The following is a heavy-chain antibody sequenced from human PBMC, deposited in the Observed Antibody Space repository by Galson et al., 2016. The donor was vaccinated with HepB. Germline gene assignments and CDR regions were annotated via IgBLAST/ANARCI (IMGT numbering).Heavy chain of an antibody. CDR1: GFTFTNYG. CDR2: ISSDGTNQ. V-gene: IGHV3-30*03. J-gene: IGHJ5*02. CDR3: ARDQDEGITIFGLDP. Sequence: SLRLSCAASGFTFTNYGMHWVRQAPGKGLEWVALISSDGTNQYYANSVKGRFTISKDNSKNTLYLQMNSLRAEDTAVYYCARDQDEGITIFGLDPWGQGTLVSVSS. D-gene: IGHD3-3*01.